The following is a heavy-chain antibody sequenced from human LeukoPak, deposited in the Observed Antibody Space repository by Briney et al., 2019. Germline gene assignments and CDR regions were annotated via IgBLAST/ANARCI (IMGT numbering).Heavy chain of an antibody. Sequence: GGSLRLSCAASGFTFNSVAMNWVRQAPGKGLEWVSSISGSDGSSHYADFVKGRFTISRDNSKNTLHLQMNSLRAEDTAVYYCAKSLGVGGYTRYKGFDQGGQGTLVTVSS. V-gene: IGHV3-23*01. CDR1: GFTFNSVA. D-gene: IGHD3-16*02. CDR2: ISGSDGSS. CDR3: AKSLGVGGYTRYKGFDQ. J-gene: IGHJ4*02.